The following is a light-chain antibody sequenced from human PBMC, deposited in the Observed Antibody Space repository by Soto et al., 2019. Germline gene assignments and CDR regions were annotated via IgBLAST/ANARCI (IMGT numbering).Light chain of an antibody. V-gene: IGKV3-15*01. Sequence: EIVMTQSPVTLSVSPGERATLSCRASQSVRRNLAWYQQKPGQAPRLLISGASTRATGIPARFSGSGSGTEFTLTISSLQSEDFAVYYCQQYRNWPRTFGQGTKVDIK. CDR3: QQYRNWPRT. CDR2: GAS. J-gene: IGKJ1*01. CDR1: QSVRRN.